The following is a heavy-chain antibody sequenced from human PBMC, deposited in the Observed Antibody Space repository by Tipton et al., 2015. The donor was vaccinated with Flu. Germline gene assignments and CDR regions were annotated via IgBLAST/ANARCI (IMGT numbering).Heavy chain of an antibody. J-gene: IGHJ4*02. Sequence: TLSLTCTVSGGSISSYYWSWIRQPPGKGLEWIGYISYSGSTIYNPSLTSRDTISIDTSKNQFSVKLSSVTPADTAVYYCARLPLALSYFDYWGQGTLVTVSS. CDR3: ARLPLALSYFDY. V-gene: IGHV4-59*01. CDR1: GGSISSYY. CDR2: ISYSGST.